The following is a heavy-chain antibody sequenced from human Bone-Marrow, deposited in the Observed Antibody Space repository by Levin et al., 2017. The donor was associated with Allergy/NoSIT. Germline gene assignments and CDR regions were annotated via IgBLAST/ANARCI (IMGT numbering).Heavy chain of an antibody. CDR3: ARDMAVPDCSGSNCYDKVYYYYGMNV. Sequence: RTGGSLRLSCAASGFTFSGYGMSWVRQAPGKGLEWVSAISGSGGRTYYADSVKGRFTISRDNSNYTVYLQLNSLRAGDTAVYYCARDMAVPDCSGSNCYDKVYYYYGMNVWGQGTTVTVSS. J-gene: IGHJ6*02. CDR1: GFTFSGYG. V-gene: IGHV3-23*01. CDR2: ISGSGGRT. D-gene: IGHD2-2*01.